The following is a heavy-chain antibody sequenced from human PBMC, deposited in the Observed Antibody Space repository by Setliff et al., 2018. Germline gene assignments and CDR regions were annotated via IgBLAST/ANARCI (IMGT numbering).Heavy chain of an antibody. CDR3: ARLGGSSTSGGFYYFYYYMDV. V-gene: IGHV4-31*03. CDR1: GGSISSGGYY. Sequence: TSETLSLTCTVSGGSISSGGYYWSWIRQHPGKGLEWIGYIYYSGSTYYNPSLKSRVTISVDTSKNQFSLNLSSVTAADTAVYYCARLGGSSTSGGFYYFYYYMDVWGKGTTVTSP. D-gene: IGHD2-2*01. CDR2: IYYSGST. J-gene: IGHJ6*03.